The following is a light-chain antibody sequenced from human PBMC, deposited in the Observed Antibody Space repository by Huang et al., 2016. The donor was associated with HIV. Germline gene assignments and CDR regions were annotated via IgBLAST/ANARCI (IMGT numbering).Light chain of an antibody. J-gene: IGKJ3*01. CDR3: QQLDSYPLT. Sequence: IQLTQSPSSLSASVGDRVTITCRASQDISNYLAWYQQKSGKAPNLLIFAASALESGGPARFSGGGSGTNFTLTIRGLQPEDSAVYYCQQLDSYPLTFGPGTKVHIK. V-gene: IGKV1-9*01. CDR1: QDISNY. CDR2: AAS.